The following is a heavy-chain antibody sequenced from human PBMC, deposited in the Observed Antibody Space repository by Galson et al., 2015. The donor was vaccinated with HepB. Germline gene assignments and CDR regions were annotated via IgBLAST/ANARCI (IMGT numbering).Heavy chain of an antibody. Sequence: ETLSLTCAVYGGSLSGYYWSWIRQPPGRGLEWIGEINRSGSTNYKPSLKSRVTISLDTSKNQFSLKLTSVTAADTAVYYCARGPHYYDSSASYGMDVWGQGTTVTVSS. V-gene: IGHV4-34*01. CDR3: ARGPHYYDSSASYGMDV. CDR1: GGSLSGYY. J-gene: IGHJ6*02. D-gene: IGHD3-22*01. CDR2: INRSGST.